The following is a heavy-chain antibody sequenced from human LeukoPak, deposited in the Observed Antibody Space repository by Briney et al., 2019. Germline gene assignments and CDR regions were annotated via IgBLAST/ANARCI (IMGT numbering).Heavy chain of an antibody. V-gene: IGHV4-39*01. CDR2: IYYSGST. CDR1: GGSISSSSYY. J-gene: IGHJ4*02. D-gene: IGHD5-18*01. Sequence: PSETLSLTCTVSGGSISSSSYYWGWIRRPPGKGLEWIGSIYYSGSTYYDPSLKSRVTISVDTSKNQFSLKLSSVTAADTAVYYCASGYSYDLFDYWGQGTLVTVSS. CDR3: ASGYSYDLFDY.